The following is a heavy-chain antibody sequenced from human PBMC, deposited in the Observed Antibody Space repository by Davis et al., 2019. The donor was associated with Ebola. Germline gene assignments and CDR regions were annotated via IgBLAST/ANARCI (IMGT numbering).Heavy chain of an antibody. CDR3: ARQESLYGYIDY. Sequence: PGGSLRLSCKGSGYSFTSYWIAWVRQMPGKGLEWMGIIYAGDSDARYSPSFEGQVTISVDRSLTTAYLQWSSLKASDTAIYFCARQESLYGYIDYWGQGTLVTVSS. J-gene: IGHJ4*02. CDR2: IYAGDSDA. CDR1: GYSFTSYW. D-gene: IGHD5-24*01. V-gene: IGHV5-51*01.